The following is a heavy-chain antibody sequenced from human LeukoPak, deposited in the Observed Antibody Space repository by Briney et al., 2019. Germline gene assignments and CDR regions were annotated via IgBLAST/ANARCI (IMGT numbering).Heavy chain of an antibody. J-gene: IGHJ1*01. CDR1: GFTFSGAW. CDR2: INNDGTTT. CDR3: ARVSGPGMNEYFHL. D-gene: IGHD3-10*01. Sequence: GGSLRLSCAASGFTFSGAWLHWVRQGQGKGLVGVSRINNDGTTTKYADSVKGRFTISRDNAKNTLYLQMNSLRAEDTAVYYCARVSGPGMNEYFHLWGQGTLVTVSS. V-gene: IGHV3-74*01.